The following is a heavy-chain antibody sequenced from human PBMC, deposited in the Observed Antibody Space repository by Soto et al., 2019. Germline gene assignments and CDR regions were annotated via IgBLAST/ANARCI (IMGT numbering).Heavy chain of an antibody. Sequence: GGSLRLSCAASGFIFSNAWMSWVRQAPGKGLEWVGRIKSYTNGGTTDYAAPVKGRFAISRDDSKNTLYLQMNSLKTEDAGVYYCTTDDPINKYWGQGTLVTVPQ. CDR2: IKSYTNGGTT. J-gene: IGHJ4*02. CDR3: TTDDPINKY. CDR1: GFIFSNAW. V-gene: IGHV3-15*01.